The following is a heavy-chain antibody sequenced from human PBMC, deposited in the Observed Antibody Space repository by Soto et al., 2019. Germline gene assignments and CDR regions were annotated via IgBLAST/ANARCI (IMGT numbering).Heavy chain of an antibody. J-gene: IGHJ6*02. Sequence: ASVKVSCKASGYTFTSYGINWVRQAPGQGLEWMGWISAYNGNTNYAQKLQGRVTMTRDISTTTAYMELSSLRSEDTAVYYCAADLLGYCSGGSCYSAYYYYYGMDVWGQGTTVTV. V-gene: IGHV1-18*01. D-gene: IGHD2-15*01. CDR3: AADLLGYCSGGSCYSAYYYYYGMDV. CDR1: GYTFTSYG. CDR2: ISAYNGNT.